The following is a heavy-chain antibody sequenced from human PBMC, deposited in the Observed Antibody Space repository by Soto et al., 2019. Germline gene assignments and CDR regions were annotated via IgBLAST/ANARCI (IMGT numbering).Heavy chain of an antibody. CDR3: ARQKGSGLVN. V-gene: IGHV1-69*12. CDR1: GGTLSSHG. CDR2: SITMFGIT. D-gene: IGHD2-15*01. Sequence: QVQLVQSGAEVKKPGSSVKVSCKASGGTLSSHGFNWVRQAPGQGLEWMGGSITMFGITNHTQKFQDRITITADAYTSTVSMELRSLSSPATAVYSCARQKGSGLVNCGQGTLITVSS. J-gene: IGHJ4*02.